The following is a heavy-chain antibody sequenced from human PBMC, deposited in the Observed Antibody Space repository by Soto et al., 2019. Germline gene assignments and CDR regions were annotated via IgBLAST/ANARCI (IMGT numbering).Heavy chain of an antibody. CDR1: GGSFSGYY. CDR2: LNHXXST. Sequence: SETLSLTCAVYGGSFSGYYWSWIRQPPGKGLELIGELNHXXSTNYNPSLKSRVTISVDTSKNQXSLKLSSVTAADTAVYYCARGRSVVVVAATPKEAWFGHYYYYYYGMDVWGQGTTVTVSS. V-gene: IGHV4-34*01. CDR3: ARGRSVVVVAATPKEAWFGHYYYYYYGMDV. J-gene: IGHJ6*02. D-gene: IGHD2-15*01.